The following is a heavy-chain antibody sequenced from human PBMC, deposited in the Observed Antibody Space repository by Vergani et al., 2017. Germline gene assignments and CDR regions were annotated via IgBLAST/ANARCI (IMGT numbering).Heavy chain of an antibody. Sequence: VQVVQSGGGLVKPGGSLRLSCETSGFIFSDYNLNWVRQAPGSGLEWVAFIRYDGSNKYYADSVKGRFTISRDNSKNTLFLHMNSLRPEDTAVYYCAKVGRSEVAGTFGAFDIWGQGTMVTVSS. CDR3: AKVGRSEVAGTFGAFDI. D-gene: IGHD6-19*01. CDR1: GFIFSDYN. CDR2: IRYDGSNK. J-gene: IGHJ3*02. V-gene: IGHV3-30*02.